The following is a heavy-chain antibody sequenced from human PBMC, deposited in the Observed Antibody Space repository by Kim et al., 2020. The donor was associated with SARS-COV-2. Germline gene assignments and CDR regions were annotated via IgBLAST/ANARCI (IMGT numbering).Heavy chain of an antibody. Sequence: GGSLRLSCAASGFTFSSYGMHWVRQAPGKGLEWVAVIWYDGSNKYYADSVKGRFTISRDNSKNTLYLQMNSLRAEDTAVYYCAGEGGYSSGWLDYWGQGTLVTVSS. CDR2: IWYDGSNK. CDR1: GFTFSSYG. CDR3: AGEGGYSSGWLDY. J-gene: IGHJ4*02. D-gene: IGHD6-19*01. V-gene: IGHV3-33*01.